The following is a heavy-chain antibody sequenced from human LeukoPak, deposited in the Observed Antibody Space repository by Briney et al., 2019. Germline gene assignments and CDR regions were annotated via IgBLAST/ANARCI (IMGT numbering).Heavy chain of an antibody. V-gene: IGHV3-53*01. J-gene: IGHJ4*02. CDR3: ARMGYDYVWGSYRPYYFDY. D-gene: IGHD3-16*02. CDR2: IYSGGST. Sequence: GGSLRLSCAASGFTVSNNYMRWVRQAPGKGLEWVSVIYSGGSTYYADSVKGRFTISRDNSKNTLYLQMNSLRAEDTAVYYCARMGYDYVWGSYRPYYFDYWGQGTLVTVSS. CDR1: GFTVSNNY.